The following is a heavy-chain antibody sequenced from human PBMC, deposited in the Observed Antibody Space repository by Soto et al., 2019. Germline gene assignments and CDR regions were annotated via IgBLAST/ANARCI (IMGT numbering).Heavy chain of an antibody. CDR2: IIPILGIA. Sequence: QVQLVQSGAEVKKPGSSVKVSCKASGGTFSSYTISWVRQAPGQGLEWMGRIIPILGIANYAQKFQGRVTITEDKSTSTDYMELSSLRSEDTAVYYCARAPPDGDSAIDYWGQGTLVTVSS. V-gene: IGHV1-69*02. J-gene: IGHJ4*02. CDR1: GGTFSSYT. CDR3: ARAPPDGDSAIDY. D-gene: IGHD4-17*01.